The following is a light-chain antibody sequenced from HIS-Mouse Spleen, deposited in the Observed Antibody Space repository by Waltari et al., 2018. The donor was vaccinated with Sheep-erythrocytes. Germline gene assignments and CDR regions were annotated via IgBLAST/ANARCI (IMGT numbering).Light chain of an antibody. V-gene: IGKV1-12*01. Sequence: DIQITHSPSSGLASLGAGGTIPCRGSQGISSWLAGYQQKPGKAPKLLIYAASSLHSGVPSRFSGSGSGTDFTHTISSLQPEDFATYYCQQANSFPSTFGQGTRLEIK. CDR2: AAS. J-gene: IGKJ5*01. CDR1: QGISSW. CDR3: QQANSFPST.